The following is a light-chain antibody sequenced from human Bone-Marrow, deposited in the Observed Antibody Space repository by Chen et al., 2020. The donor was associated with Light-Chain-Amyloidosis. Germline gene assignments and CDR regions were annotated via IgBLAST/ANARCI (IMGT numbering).Light chain of an antibody. CDR2: GAS. CDR3: QQYGGLPWT. Sequence: IVLAQSPGTLSLSPGERATLSCRASQSVSSNYVAWYQQRPGQAPRLLIYGASFRATGIPEKFSGSGSETDFTLTITGLEPEDSAVYHCQQYGGLPWTFGQGTKVEIK. V-gene: IGKV3-20*01. J-gene: IGKJ1*01. CDR1: QSVSSNY.